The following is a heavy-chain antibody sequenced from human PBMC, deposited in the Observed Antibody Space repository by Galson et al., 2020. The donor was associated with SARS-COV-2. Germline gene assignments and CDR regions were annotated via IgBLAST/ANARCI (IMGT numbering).Heavy chain of an antibody. CDR2: IDWDDDK. Sequence: SGPTLVKPTQTLTLTCTFSGFSLSTSGMRVSWIRQPPGKALEWLALIDWDDDKYYSPSLKTRPTISKDTSKNQVVLTMTNMDPVDTATYYCARIPVEMATIGYYYYYGMDVWGQGTTVTVSS. D-gene: IGHD5-12*01. CDR3: ARIPVEMATIGYYYYYGMDV. CDR1: GFSLSTSGMR. V-gene: IGHV2-70*01. J-gene: IGHJ6*02.